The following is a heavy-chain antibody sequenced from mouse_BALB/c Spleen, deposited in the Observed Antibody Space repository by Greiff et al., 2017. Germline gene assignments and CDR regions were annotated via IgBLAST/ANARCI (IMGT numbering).Heavy chain of an antibody. D-gene: IGHD2-1*01. Sequence: QVQLKESGPGLVAPSQSLSITCTVSGFSLTSYGVHWVRQPPGKGLEWLGVIWAGGSTNYNSALMSRLSISKDNSKSQVFLKMNSLQTDDTAMYYCARGDGNYGFAYWGQGTLVTVSA. CDR2: IWAGGST. J-gene: IGHJ3*01. CDR1: GFSLTSYG. CDR3: ARGDGNYGFAY. V-gene: IGHV2-9*02.